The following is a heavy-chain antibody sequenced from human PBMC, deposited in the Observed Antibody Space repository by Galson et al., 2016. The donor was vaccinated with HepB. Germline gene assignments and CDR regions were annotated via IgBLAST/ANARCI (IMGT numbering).Heavy chain of an antibody. Sequence: SLRLSCAASGFTFSSYALHWVRQAPGKGLEWVAVISYDGSNKYYAGSVKGRFPISRDNSKNTLYLKMNSLRAEDPAMYYCARDLRGQGGVGGKGTTVTVSS. CDR3: ARDLRGQGGV. CDR2: ISYDGSNK. V-gene: IGHV3-30-3*01. J-gene: IGHJ6*04. CDR1: GFTFSSYA. D-gene: IGHD3-10*01.